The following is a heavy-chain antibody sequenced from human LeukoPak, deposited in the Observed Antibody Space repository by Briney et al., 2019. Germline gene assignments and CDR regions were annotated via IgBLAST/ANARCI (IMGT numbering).Heavy chain of an antibody. CDR1: GFTFSSYR. Sequence: GGSLRLSCAASGFTFSSYRMNWVRRAPGRGLEGVSYISSSSSTIYYADSVKGRFTISRDNAKNSLYLQMNSLRDEDTAVYYCARGSTYYDYIWGSYLDDYWGQGTLVTVSS. D-gene: IGHD3-16*02. CDR2: ISSSSSTI. CDR3: ARGSTYYDYIWGSYLDDY. J-gene: IGHJ4*02. V-gene: IGHV3-48*02.